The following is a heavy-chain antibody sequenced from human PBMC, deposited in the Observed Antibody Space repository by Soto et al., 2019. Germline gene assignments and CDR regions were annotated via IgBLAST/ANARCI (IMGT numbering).Heavy chain of an antibody. D-gene: IGHD2-2*01. CDR3: ARLAVPAAREFDY. V-gene: IGHV4-39*01. Sequence: QLQLQESGPGLVKPSETLSLTCTVSGGSISSSSYYWGWIRQPPGKGLEWIGSIYYSGSTYYNPSLKSRVTISVDTSKNQFSLKLSSVTAADTAVYYCARLAVPAAREFDYWGQGTLVTVSS. CDR2: IYYSGST. J-gene: IGHJ4*02. CDR1: GGSISSSSYY.